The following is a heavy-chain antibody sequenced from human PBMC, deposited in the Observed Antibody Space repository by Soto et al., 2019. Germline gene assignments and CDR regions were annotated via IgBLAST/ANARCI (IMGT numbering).Heavy chain of an antibody. J-gene: IGHJ3*02. Sequence: GGSLRLSCAASGFTFSSYGMHWVRQAPGKGLEWVAVIWYDGSNKYYADSVKGRFTISRDNSKNTLYLQMNSLRAEDTAVYYCAIDFSAYDAFDIWGQGTMVTVSS. V-gene: IGHV3-33*01. CDR3: AIDFSAYDAFDI. CDR2: IWYDGSNK. CDR1: GFTFSSYG.